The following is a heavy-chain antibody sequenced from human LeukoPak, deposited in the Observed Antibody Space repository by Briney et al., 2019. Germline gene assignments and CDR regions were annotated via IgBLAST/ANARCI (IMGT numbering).Heavy chain of an antibody. V-gene: IGHV3-20*04. Sequence: GGSLRLSCAASGFTFDDYGMSWVRQAPGKGLEWVSGINWNGGSTGYADSVKGRFTISRDNAKNSLYLQMNSLRAEDTALYYCARARNYYDSSGFYYEGDAFDIWGQGTMVTVSS. D-gene: IGHD3-22*01. CDR1: GFTFDDYG. J-gene: IGHJ3*02. CDR3: ARARNYYDSSGFYYEGDAFDI. CDR2: INWNGGST.